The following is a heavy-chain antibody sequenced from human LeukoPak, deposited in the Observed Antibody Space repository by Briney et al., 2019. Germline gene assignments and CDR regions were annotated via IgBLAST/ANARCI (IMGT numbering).Heavy chain of an antibody. V-gene: IGHV4-34*01. Sequence: SETLSLTCAVYGGSFSGYYWSWIRQPPGKGLEWIGEINHSGSTNYNPSLKSRVTISVDTSKNQFSLKLSSVTAADTAVYYCATRVPAAHESNYFDYWGQGTLVTVSS. D-gene: IGHD2-2*01. CDR1: GGSFSGYY. CDR3: ATRVPAAHESNYFDY. CDR2: INHSGST. J-gene: IGHJ4*02.